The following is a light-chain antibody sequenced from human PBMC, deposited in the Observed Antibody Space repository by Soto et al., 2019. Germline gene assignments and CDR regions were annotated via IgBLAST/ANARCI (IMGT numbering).Light chain of an antibody. V-gene: IGKV3-20*01. Sequence: EIVLTQSPGTLSLSPGERATLSCRASQSVSSSSLAWYQQKPGQAPRLLIYGASNRATDIPDRFSGSGSGTDFTLTISRLEPEDFAVYSCQQYGGLPITFGQGKRLEIK. CDR3: QQYGGLPIT. CDR1: QSVSSSS. CDR2: GAS. J-gene: IGKJ5*01.